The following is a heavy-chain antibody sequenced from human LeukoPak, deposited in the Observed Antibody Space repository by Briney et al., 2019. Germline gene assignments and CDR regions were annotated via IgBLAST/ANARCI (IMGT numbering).Heavy chain of an antibody. CDR3: ARHSGYSSSWYYYYMDV. CDR2: INHSGST. CDR1: GGSFSGYY. J-gene: IGHJ6*03. D-gene: IGHD6-13*01. V-gene: IGHV4-34*01. Sequence: SETLSLTCAVYGGSFSGYYWSWIRQPPGKGLEWIGEINHSGSTYYNPSLKSRVTISVDTSKNQFSLKLSSVTAADTAVYYCARHSGYSSSWYYYYMDVWGKGTTVTVSS.